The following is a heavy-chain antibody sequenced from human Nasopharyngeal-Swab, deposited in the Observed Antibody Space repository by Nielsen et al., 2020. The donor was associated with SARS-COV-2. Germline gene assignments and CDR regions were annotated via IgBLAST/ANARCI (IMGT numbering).Heavy chain of an antibody. CDR1: GFTFSSYG. Sequence: GESLKISCAASGFTFSSYGMHWVRQAPGKGLEWVAVISYDGSNKYYADSVKGRFTISRDNSKNTLYLQMNSLRAEDTAVYYCARGIAVAARGWFDPWGQGTLVTVSS. D-gene: IGHD6-19*01. CDR3: ARGIAVAARGWFDP. CDR2: ISYDGSNK. V-gene: IGHV3-30*03. J-gene: IGHJ5*02.